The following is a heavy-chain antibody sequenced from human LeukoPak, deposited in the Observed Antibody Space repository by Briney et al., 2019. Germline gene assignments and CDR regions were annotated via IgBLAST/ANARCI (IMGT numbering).Heavy chain of an antibody. Sequence: KPSETLSLTCTVSGGSISSSSYYWGWLRQPPGKRLEWIASIYYSGSTYYNPSLKSRVTISVDTSKNQFSLKLSSVTAADTAVYYCAREGGSSWYFRAYYFDYWGQGTLVTVSS. V-gene: IGHV4-39*07. CDR2: IYYSGST. CDR1: GGSISSSSYY. CDR3: AREGGSSWYFRAYYFDY. D-gene: IGHD6-13*01. J-gene: IGHJ4*02.